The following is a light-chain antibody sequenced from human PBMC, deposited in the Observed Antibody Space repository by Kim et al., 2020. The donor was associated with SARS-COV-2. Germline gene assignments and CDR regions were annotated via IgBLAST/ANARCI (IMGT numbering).Light chain of an antibody. CDR3: QSYDSSLSGYV. J-gene: IGLJ1*01. V-gene: IGLV1-40*01. Sequence: QSVLAQPPSVSGAPGQRVTLSCTGSSSNIGAGYDVHWYQQLPGTAPKLLIYDNTNRPSGVPDRFSGSKSGTSASLAITGLQAEDEADYYCQSYDSSLSGYVFGTGTKVTVL. CDR2: DNT. CDR1: SSNIGAGYD.